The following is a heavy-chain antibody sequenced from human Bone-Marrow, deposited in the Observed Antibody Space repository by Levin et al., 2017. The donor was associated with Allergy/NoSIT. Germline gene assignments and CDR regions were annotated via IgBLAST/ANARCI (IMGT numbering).Heavy chain of an antibody. J-gene: IGHJ5*02. D-gene: IGHD3-10*01. Sequence: RASVKVSCKASGYTFTGYYMHWVRQAPGQGLEWMGWINPNSGGTNYAQKFQGRVTMTRDTSISTAYMELSRLRSDDTAVYYCARDEGLLWFGESRNWFDPWGQGTLVTVSS. CDR1: GYTFTGYY. CDR2: INPNSGGT. CDR3: ARDEGLLWFGESRNWFDP. V-gene: IGHV1-2*02.